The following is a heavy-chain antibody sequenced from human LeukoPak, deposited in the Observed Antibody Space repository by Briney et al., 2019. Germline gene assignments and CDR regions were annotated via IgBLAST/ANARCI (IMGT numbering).Heavy chain of an antibody. Sequence: GGSLRLSCAASGFTFSTYWMSWVRQAPGKGLEWVANINQDGSEKYYVDSVKGRFTISRDNAKNSLYLQTNSLRAEDTAVYYCARDPSGFFDYWAREPWSPSPQ. V-gene: IGHV3-7*01. CDR1: GFTFSTYW. CDR2: INQDGSEK. CDR3: ARDPSGFFDY. J-gene: IGHJ4*02. D-gene: IGHD1-14*01.